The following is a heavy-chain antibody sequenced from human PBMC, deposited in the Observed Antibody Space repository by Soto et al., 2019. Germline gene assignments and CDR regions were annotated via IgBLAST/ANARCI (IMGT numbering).Heavy chain of an antibody. V-gene: IGHV3-33*01. J-gene: IGHJ6*02. D-gene: IGHD1-26*01. Sequence: PGGSLRLSCAASGFPFSSYGMHWVRQAPGKGLEWVAVIWYDGSNKYYADSVKGRFTISRGNSKNTLYLQMNSLRAEDTAVYYCARDSQWELLGVYYYYGMDVWGQGTTVTVSS. CDR2: IWYDGSNK. CDR1: GFPFSSYG. CDR3: ARDSQWELLGVYYYYGMDV.